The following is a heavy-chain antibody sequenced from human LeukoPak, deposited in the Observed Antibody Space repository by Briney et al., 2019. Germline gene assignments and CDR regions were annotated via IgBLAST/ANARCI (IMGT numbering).Heavy chain of an antibody. CDR3: ASWAGGSSYYYYMDV. J-gene: IGHJ6*03. CDR1: GFTVSSNY. D-gene: IGHD2-8*02. CDR2: IYSGGST. V-gene: IGHV3-53*01. Sequence: PGGSLRLSCAASGFTVSSNYMSWVRQAPGKGLEWVSVIYSGGSTYYADSVKGRFTISRDNSKNTLYLQMNSLRAEDTAVYYCASWAGGSSYYYYMDVWGKGTTVTVSS.